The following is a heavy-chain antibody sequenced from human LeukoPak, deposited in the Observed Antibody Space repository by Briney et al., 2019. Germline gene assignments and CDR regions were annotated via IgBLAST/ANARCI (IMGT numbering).Heavy chain of an antibody. CDR3: ARQGRDETGSCYGFNY. Sequence: GASVKVSCKASGYTFTSYDINWVRQATGQGLEWMGWMNPNSGNTGYAQKFQGRVTITRNTSISTAYMELSSLRSEDTAVYYCARQGRDETGSCYGFNYWGQGTLVTVSS. V-gene: IGHV1-8*03. CDR1: GYTFTSYD. D-gene: IGHD1-26*01. J-gene: IGHJ4*02. CDR2: MNPNSGNT.